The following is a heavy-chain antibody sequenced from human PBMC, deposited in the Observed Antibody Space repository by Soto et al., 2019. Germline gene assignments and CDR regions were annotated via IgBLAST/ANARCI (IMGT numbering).Heavy chain of an antibody. CDR1: GFTLSGYW. D-gene: IGHD4-4*01. Sequence: EVQLVESGGGLVQPGGSLRLSCAASGFTLSGYWMSWVRQAPGKGLEWVANIKQDGSEIYYVDSVKGRFTISRDNAKNPLFLQMNSLRAEDTPVYYCLITTSAFDIWGQGTLVTVSS. J-gene: IGHJ3*02. V-gene: IGHV3-7*01. CDR3: LITTSAFDI. CDR2: IKQDGSEI.